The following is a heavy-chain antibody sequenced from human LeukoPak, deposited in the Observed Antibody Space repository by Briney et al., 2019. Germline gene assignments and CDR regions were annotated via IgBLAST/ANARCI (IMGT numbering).Heavy chain of an antibody. Sequence: PGRSLRFSCAASGFTFSSYAMHWVRQAPGKGLEWVAVISYDGSNKYYADSVKGRFTIFRDNSKNTLYLQMNSLRAEDTAVYYCAREDYGDYGGCFDYWGQGTLVTVSS. V-gene: IGHV3-30-3*01. CDR3: AREDYGDYGGCFDY. CDR1: GFTFSSYA. D-gene: IGHD4-17*01. J-gene: IGHJ4*02. CDR2: ISYDGSNK.